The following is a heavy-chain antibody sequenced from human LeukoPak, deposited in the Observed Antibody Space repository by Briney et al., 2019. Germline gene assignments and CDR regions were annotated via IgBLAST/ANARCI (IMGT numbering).Heavy chain of an antibody. J-gene: IGHJ4*02. V-gene: IGHV3-30-3*01. D-gene: IGHD2-15*01. CDR3: ARDLYIVVVVAADPPGFDY. CDR1: GFTFSSYA. Sequence: GGSLRLSCAASGFTFSSYAMHWVRQAPGKGLEWVAIISYDGSNKYYADSVKGRFTISRDSSKNTLYLQMNSLRAEDTAVYYCARDLYIVVVVAADPPGFDYWGQGTLVTVSS. CDR2: ISYDGSNK.